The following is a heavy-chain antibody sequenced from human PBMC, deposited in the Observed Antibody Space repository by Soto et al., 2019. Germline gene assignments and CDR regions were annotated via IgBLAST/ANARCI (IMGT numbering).Heavy chain of an antibody. CDR3: ARAHSSKAVAHFDY. J-gene: IGHJ4*02. CDR2: IWYDGSNK. CDR1: GFTFSSYG. D-gene: IGHD6-19*01. V-gene: IGHV3-33*01. Sequence: PGGSLRLSCAASGFTFSSYGMHWVRQAPGKGLEWVAVIWYDGSNKYYADSVKGRFTISRDNSKNTLYLQMNSLRAEDRFVYYCARAHSSKAVAHFDYWGQGPLVTVSS.